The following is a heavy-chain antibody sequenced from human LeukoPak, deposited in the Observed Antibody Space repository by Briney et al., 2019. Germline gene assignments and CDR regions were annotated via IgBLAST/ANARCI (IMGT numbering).Heavy chain of an antibody. CDR3: ARKENVYYYFDY. V-gene: IGHV4-28*01. CDR2: IYHSGTT. D-gene: IGHD3-10*01. Sequence: PSDTLSLTCAVSGYSITSSSWWGWIRQPPGKGLEWIGYIYHSGTTYYNPSLQSRVTMSVDTSKNQFSLKLSSVTAVDTAVYYCARKENVYYYFDYWGQGTRVTVSS. J-gene: IGHJ4*02. CDR1: GYSITSSSW.